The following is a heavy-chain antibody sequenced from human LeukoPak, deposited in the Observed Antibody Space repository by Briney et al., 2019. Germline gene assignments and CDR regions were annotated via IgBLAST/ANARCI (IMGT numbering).Heavy chain of an antibody. V-gene: IGHV3-30-3*01. CDR1: GFSFSSYS. J-gene: IGHJ4*02. D-gene: IGHD1-26*01. CDR3: ARGGLPHPYYFDY. CDR2: ISSDGSNK. Sequence: GGSLRLSCAVSGFSFSSYSMHWVRQAPGKGLEWAAVISSDGSNKYYADSVKGRFTIPRDNSKNTLYMQMNSLRAEGTAVYYCARGGLPHPYYFDYWGQGTLVTVSS.